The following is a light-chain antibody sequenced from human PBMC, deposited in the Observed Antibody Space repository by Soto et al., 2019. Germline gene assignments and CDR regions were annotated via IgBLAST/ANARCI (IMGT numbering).Light chain of an antibody. J-gene: IGKJ1*01. Sequence: DIQMPKSPYTLSASVGDRVTITCRASQSISSWLAWYQQKPGKAPKLLIYDASSLDSGVPSRFSGSGSGTEFSLTISSLQPDDFATYYCQQYNSYPWTFGQGT. V-gene: IGKV1-5*01. CDR2: DAS. CDR3: QQYNSYPWT. CDR1: QSISSW.